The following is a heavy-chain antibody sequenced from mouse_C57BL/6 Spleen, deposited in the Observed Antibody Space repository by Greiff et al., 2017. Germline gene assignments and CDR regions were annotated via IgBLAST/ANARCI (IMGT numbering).Heavy chain of an antibody. D-gene: IGHD1-1*01. V-gene: IGHV6-3*01. CDR2: IRLKSDNYAT. CDR1: GFTFSNYW. Sequence: DVMLVESGGGLVQPGGSMKLSCVASGFTFSNYWMNWVRQSPEKGLEWVAQIRLKSDNYATHYAESVQGRFTISRDDSKSSVYLQRNNLRAEDTGIYYCTDYYGSSYGYFDVWGTGTTVTVSS. CDR3: TDYYGSSYGYFDV. J-gene: IGHJ1*03.